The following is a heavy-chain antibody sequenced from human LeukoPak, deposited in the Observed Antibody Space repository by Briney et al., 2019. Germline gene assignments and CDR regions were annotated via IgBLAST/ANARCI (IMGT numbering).Heavy chain of an antibody. Sequence: SETLSLTCAVSGYSISSGYYWGWIRQPPGKGLEWIGSIYHSGSTYYNPSLKSRVTISVDTSKNQFSLKLSSVTAADTAVYYCATVGVAVPTTMRYYYMHVWGKGTTVTVSS. CDR1: GYSISSGYY. D-gene: IGHD2-21*01. CDR3: ATVGVAVPTTMRYYYMHV. CDR2: IYHSGST. J-gene: IGHJ6*03. V-gene: IGHV4-38-2*01.